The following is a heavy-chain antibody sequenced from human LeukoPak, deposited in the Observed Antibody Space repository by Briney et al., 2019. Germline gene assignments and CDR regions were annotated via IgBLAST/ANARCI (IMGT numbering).Heavy chain of an antibody. J-gene: IGHJ4*02. CDR1: GFPFSSYE. CDR3: ARGGDTSGYYFDY. V-gene: IGHV3-48*03. D-gene: IGHD3-22*01. CDR2: ISSSGNAI. Sequence: GGSLRLSCAASGFPFSSYEMNWVRQAPGKGLEWVSYISSSGNAIYYADSVKGRFTISRDNSKKTLYLQMNSLRVEDTAFYYCARGGDTSGYYFDYWGQGTLVTVSS.